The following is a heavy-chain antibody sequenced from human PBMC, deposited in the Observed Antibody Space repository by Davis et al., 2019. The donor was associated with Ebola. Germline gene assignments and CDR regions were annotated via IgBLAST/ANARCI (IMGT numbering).Heavy chain of an antibody. CDR1: GGSFSGYY. CDR3: ARVGATYYYYYYMDV. CDR2: INHSGST. Sequence: PSETLSLTCAVYGGSFSGYYWSWIRQPPGKGLEWIGEINHSGSTNYNPSLKSRVTISVDTSKNHFSLKLSSVTAADTAVYYCARVGATYYYYYYMDVWGKGTTVTVSS. D-gene: IGHD1-26*01. J-gene: IGHJ6*03. V-gene: IGHV4-34*01.